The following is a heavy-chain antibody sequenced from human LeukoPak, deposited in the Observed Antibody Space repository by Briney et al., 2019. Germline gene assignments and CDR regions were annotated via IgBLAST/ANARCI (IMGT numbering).Heavy chain of an antibody. J-gene: IGHJ4*02. D-gene: IGHD3-10*01. CDR1: GFTFSSYE. CDR2: ISSSGSTI. Sequence: GGSLRLSCAASGFTFSSYEMNWVRQAPGKGLEWVSYISSSGSTIYYADSVKGRFTISRDNAKNSLYLQMNSLRAEDTAVYYCARTKTDGYYGSGRYFDYWGQGTLVTVSS. V-gene: IGHV3-48*03. CDR3: ARTKTDGYYGSGRYFDY.